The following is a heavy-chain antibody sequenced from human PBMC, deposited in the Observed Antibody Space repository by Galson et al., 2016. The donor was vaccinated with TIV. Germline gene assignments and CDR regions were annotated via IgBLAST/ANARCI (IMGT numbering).Heavy chain of an antibody. V-gene: IGHV5-51*01. CDR2: VYLGDSVT. Sequence: QSGAEVKKPGESLKISCKHSGYGFVDYWIVWVRQRPGKGLEWMGIVYLGDSVTRYSPSFQGQVAISADKSSNTAYLQWSSLQASDTAMYFCARHPLSRAFDIWGQGTVVTVSS. J-gene: IGHJ3*02. CDR1: GYGFVDYW. CDR3: ARHPLSRAFDI.